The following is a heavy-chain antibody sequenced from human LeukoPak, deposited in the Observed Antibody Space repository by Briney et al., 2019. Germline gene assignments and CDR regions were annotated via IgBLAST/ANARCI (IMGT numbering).Heavy chain of an antibody. CDR2: IKQDGSEK. V-gene: IGHV3-7*01. J-gene: IGHJ4*02. D-gene: IGHD4-17*01. CDR3: ARSRGPSTVTDPFDY. Sequence: GGSLRLSCAASGFTFSSYWMSWVRQAPGKGLEWVANIKQDGSEKYYVDSVKGRFTISRDNAKNSLYLQMNSLRAGDTAVYYCARSRGPSTVTDPFDYWGQGTLVTVSS. CDR1: GFTFSSYW.